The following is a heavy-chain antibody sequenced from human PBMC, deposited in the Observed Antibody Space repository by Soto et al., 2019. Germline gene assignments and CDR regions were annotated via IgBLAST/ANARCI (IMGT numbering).Heavy chain of an antibody. CDR2: INSDGSST. D-gene: IGHD3-16*01. CDR1: GFTFSSYW. Sequence: EVQLVESGGGLVQPGGSLRLSCAASGFTFSSYWMHWVRQAPGKGLVWVSRINSDGSSTSYADSVKGRFTIARENAKNNVNLQMNSLRAEDMAVYYCARDTLGGTTGLGYYYYGMDDRGQGTTVTVSS. J-gene: IGHJ6*02. V-gene: IGHV3-74*01. CDR3: ARDTLGGTTGLGYYYYGMDD.